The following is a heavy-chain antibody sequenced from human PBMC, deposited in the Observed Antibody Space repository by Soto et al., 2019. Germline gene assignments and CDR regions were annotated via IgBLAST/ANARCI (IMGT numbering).Heavy chain of an antibody. CDR3: VKPRDVTATLGWFDP. D-gene: IGHD2-15*01. V-gene: IGHV3-23*01. CDR2: ISGSGNTT. Sequence: GGSLRLSCAASGFTFSSYAMSWVRQAPGKGLEWVAGISGSGNTTYYADSVKGRFTISRDNSKNTLHVQMNSLRAEDTAIYHCVKPRDVTATLGWFDPWGQGTLVTVSS. CDR1: GFTFSSYA. J-gene: IGHJ5*02.